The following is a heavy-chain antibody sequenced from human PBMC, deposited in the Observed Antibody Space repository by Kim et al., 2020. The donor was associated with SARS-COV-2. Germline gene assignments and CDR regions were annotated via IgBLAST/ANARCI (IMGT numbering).Heavy chain of an antibody. Sequence: SLKSGVTISVDTSKNQFSLKLSSVTAADTAVYYCASSIAAAGTKINWFDPWGQGTLVAVSS. CDR3: ASSIAAAGTKINWFDP. J-gene: IGHJ5*02. V-gene: IGHV4-4*09. D-gene: IGHD6-13*01.